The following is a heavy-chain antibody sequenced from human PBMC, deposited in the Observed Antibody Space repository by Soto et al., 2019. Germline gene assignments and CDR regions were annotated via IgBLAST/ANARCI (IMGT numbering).Heavy chain of an antibody. V-gene: IGHV3-30-3*01. D-gene: IGHD3-9*01. CDR2: ISYDGSNK. Sequence: GGSLRLSCAASGFTFSSYAMHWVRQAPGKGLEWVAVISYDGSNKYYADSVKGRFTISRDNSKNTLYLQMNSLRAEDTAVYYCAKALSAYGVYDMVLRSYRTDVWGQGTTVT. CDR3: AKALSAYGVYDMVLRSYRTDV. CDR1: GFTFSSYA. J-gene: IGHJ6*02.